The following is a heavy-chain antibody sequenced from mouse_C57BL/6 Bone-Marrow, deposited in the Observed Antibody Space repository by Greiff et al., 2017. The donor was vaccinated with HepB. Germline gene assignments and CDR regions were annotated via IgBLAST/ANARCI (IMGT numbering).Heavy chain of an antibody. V-gene: IGHV1-59*01. D-gene: IGHD2-3*01. CDR2: IDPSDSYT. Sequence: QVQLQQPGAELVRPGTSVKLSCKASGYTFTSYWMHWVKQRPGQGLEWIGVIDPSDSYTNYNQKFKGKATLTVDTSSSTAYMQLSSLTSEDSAVYYCARSVDGYYVGYWGQGTTLTVSS. CDR3: ARSVDGYYVGY. CDR1: GYTFTSYW. J-gene: IGHJ2*01.